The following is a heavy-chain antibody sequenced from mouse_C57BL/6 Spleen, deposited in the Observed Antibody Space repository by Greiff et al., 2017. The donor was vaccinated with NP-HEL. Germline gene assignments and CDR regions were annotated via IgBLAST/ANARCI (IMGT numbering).Heavy chain of an antibody. D-gene: IGHD3-3*01. V-gene: IGHV2-2*01. Sequence: AQLQQSGPGLVQPSQSLSITCTVSGFSLTSYGVHWVRQSPGKGLEWLGVIWSGGSTDYNAAFISRLSISKDNSKSQVFFKMNSLQADDTAIYYCARNEGTGYAMDYWGQGTSVTVSS. CDR3: ARNEGTGYAMDY. CDR2: IWSGGST. J-gene: IGHJ4*01. CDR1: GFSLTSYG.